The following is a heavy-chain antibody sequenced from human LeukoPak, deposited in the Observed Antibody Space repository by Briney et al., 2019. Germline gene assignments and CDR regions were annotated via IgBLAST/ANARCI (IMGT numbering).Heavy chain of an antibody. Sequence: SGPTLVNPTQTLTLTCTFSGFSLSTSGVGVGWIRQPPGKALEWLALIYWDDDKRYSPSLKSRLTITKDTSKNQVVLTITNMDPVDTATYYCAHSQKPYCYDSSGYYYFDYWGQGTLVTVSS. J-gene: IGHJ4*02. CDR1: GFSLSTSGVG. CDR3: AHSQKPYCYDSSGYYYFDY. V-gene: IGHV2-5*02. CDR2: IYWDDDK. D-gene: IGHD3-22*01.